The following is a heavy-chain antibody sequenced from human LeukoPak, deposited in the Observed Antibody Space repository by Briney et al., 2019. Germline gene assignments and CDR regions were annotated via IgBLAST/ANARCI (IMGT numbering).Heavy chain of an antibody. CDR2: IMPFLDVA. D-gene: IGHD3-10*01. CDR3: ASSGSGSYYNFDAFDI. Sequence: SVKVSCKASGDTFNDYTFSWVQQAPGQGLEWMGRIMPFLDVANYAPKFQGRVTLTADESTSTAYMELSSLRSEDTAVYYCASSGSGSYYNFDAFDIWGQGTMVTVSS. J-gene: IGHJ3*02. CDR1: GDTFNDYT. V-gene: IGHV1-69*02.